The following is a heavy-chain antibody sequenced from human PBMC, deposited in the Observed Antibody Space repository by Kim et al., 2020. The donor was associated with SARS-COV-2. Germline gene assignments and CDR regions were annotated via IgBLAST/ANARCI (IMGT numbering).Heavy chain of an antibody. V-gene: IGHV3-23*01. D-gene: IGHD3-9*01. J-gene: IGHJ3*01. CDR3: AKDGPKAYYDILTGYCNDAFDL. Sequence: GGSLRLSCAASGFTFSSYAMSWVRQAPGKGLERVSAISGSGGSTYYADSVKGRFTISRDNSKNTLYLQMNSLRAEDTAVYYCAKDGPKAYYDILTGYCNDAFDLWGQGAMDPVCS. CDR1: GFTFSSYA. CDR2: ISGSGGST.